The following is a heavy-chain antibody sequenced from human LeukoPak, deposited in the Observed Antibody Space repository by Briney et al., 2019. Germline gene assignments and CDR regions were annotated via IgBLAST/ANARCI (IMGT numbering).Heavy chain of an antibody. CDR1: GFTFSNYW. V-gene: IGHV3-7*03. Sequence: PGGSLRLSCAASGFTFSNYWMTWVRQAPGKGLEWVAHINQDGSKEYYMDSVKARFTISRDNAKNSLSLQMNSLRAEDTAVYYCAKAPHCPNDVCRYFDYWGQGILVTVSS. CDR2: INQDGSKE. D-gene: IGHD2-8*01. J-gene: IGHJ4*02. CDR3: AKAPHCPNDVCRYFDY.